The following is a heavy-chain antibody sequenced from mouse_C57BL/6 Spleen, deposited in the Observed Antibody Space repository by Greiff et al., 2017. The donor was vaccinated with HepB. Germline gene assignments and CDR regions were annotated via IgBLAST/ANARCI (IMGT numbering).Heavy chain of an antibody. J-gene: IGHJ4*01. CDR1: GFSLTSYG. CDR2: IWRGGST. D-gene: IGHD1-3*01. V-gene: IGHV2-5*01. Sequence: VQLKESGPGLVQPSQRLSITCTVSGFSLTSYGVHWVRQSPGKGLEWLGVIWRGGSTDYNAAFMSRLSITKDNSKSQVFFKMNSLQADDTAIYYCAKLGDNGYYYAMDYWGQGTSVTVSS. CDR3: AKLGDNGYYYAMDY.